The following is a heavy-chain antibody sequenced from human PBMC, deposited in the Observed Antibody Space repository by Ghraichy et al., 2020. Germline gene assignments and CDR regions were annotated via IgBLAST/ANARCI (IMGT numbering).Heavy chain of an antibody. D-gene: IGHD3-22*01. CDR1: GGSFSGYY. J-gene: IGHJ6*02. V-gene: IGHV4-34*01. CDR2: INHSGST. CDR3: ARVVYDSSGYYDGPMYYYGMDV. Sequence: SETLSLTCAVYGGSFSGYYWSWIRQPPGKGLEWIGEINHSGSTNYNPSLKSRVTISVDTSKNQFSLKLSSVTAADTAGYYCARVVYDSSGYYDGPMYYYGMDVWGQGTTVTVSS.